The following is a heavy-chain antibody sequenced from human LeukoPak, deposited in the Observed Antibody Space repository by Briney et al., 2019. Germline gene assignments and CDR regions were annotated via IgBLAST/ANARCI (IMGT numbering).Heavy chain of an antibody. Sequence: ASVKVSCKASGYTFTSYGISWVRQAPGQGLEWMGWISAYNGNTNYAQKLQGRVTMTTDTSTSTAYMELRSLRSDDTAVYYCARAPAALLWFGGSGNFDYWGQGALVTVSS. D-gene: IGHD3-10*01. CDR3: ARAPAALLWFGGSGNFDY. CDR1: GYTFTSYG. V-gene: IGHV1-18*04. J-gene: IGHJ4*02. CDR2: ISAYNGNT.